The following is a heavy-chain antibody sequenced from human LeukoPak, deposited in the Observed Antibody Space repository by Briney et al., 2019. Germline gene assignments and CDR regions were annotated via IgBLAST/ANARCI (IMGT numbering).Heavy chain of an antibody. CDR1: GFTLDDYA. Sequence: GGSLRLSCAASGFTLDDYAMDWVRHAPGKGVEWGSGISWNSGRITYADSVKGGLTISRDNAKTSLYLQMNSLRAEDTALYYCAKGQHVGATRRAAFDIWGQGTIVTVSS. CDR3: AKGQHVGATRRAAFDI. V-gene: IGHV3-9*01. D-gene: IGHD1-26*01. CDR2: ISWNSGRI. J-gene: IGHJ3*02.